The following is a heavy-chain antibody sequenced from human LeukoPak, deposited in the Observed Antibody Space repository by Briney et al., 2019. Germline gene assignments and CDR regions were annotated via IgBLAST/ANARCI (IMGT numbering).Heavy chain of an antibody. V-gene: IGHV3-48*04. J-gene: IGHJ4*02. D-gene: IGHD2-2*01. CDR2: ISSSSRTI. CDR3: AREANLRRVPAALDY. Sequence: PGGSLRLSCAASGFTFSSYSMNWVRQAPGKGLEWVSYISSSSRTIYYADSVKGRFTISRDNAKNSLYLQMNSLRAEDTAVYYCAREANLRRVPAALDYWGQGTLVTVSS. CDR1: GFTFSSYS.